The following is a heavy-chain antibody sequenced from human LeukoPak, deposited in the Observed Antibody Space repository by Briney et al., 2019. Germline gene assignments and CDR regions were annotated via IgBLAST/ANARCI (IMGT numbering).Heavy chain of an antibody. CDR1: GYSFANYW. D-gene: IGHD3-22*01. CDR2: IYPGASDS. CDR3: ARQGHYDSSTYFLDY. J-gene: IGHJ4*02. V-gene: IGHV5-51*01. Sequence: GESLKISCQASGYSFANYWIVWVRQMPGKGLEWMGIIYPGASDSRYSPSFQGQVTISADKSISTAYLQWSSLKASDTAMYYCARQGHYDSSTYFLDYWGQGTLVTVS.